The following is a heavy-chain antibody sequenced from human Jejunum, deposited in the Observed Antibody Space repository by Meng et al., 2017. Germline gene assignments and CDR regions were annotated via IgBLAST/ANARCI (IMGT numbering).Heavy chain of an antibody. J-gene: IGHJ4*02. CDR2: ISTYNGNT. Sequence: VSLVQSGADVKKPVASVKVSCKTSGYTFPSFGISWVRQAPGQGLEWMGWISTYNGNTNYAQNLQGRVTLTTDTSTSSAYMELRSLRSDDTAVYYCARDGVSFTMIRGGRYWGQGTLVTVSS. V-gene: IGHV1-18*01. CDR3: ARDGVSFTMIRGGRY. D-gene: IGHD3-10*01. CDR1: GYTFPSFG.